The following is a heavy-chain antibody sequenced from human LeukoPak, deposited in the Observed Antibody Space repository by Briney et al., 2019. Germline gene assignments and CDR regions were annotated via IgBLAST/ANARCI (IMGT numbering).Heavy chain of an antibody. CDR2: IGTSVNAI. Sequence: GGSLRLSCAASGFSFSGFDMNWARQAPGKGLEWIAHIGTSVNAIYYADSVKGRFTISRDDARDSLSLQMDRLRVEDTAVYYCAKDSVWFGDLLNWGQGALVIVSS. V-gene: IGHV3-48*03. D-gene: IGHD3-10*01. CDR3: AKDSVWFGDLLN. J-gene: IGHJ4*02. CDR1: GFSFSGFD.